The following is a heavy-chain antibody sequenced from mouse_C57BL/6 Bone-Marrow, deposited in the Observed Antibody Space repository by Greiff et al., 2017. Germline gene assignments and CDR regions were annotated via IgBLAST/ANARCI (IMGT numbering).Heavy chain of an antibody. CDR1: GYTFTSYW. CDR3: ASYGSSYVWYFDV. Sequence: QVQLQQPGAELVKPGASVKLSCKASGYTFTSYWMHWVKQRPGRGLEWIGRIDPNSGGTKYNEKFKSKATLTVDKPSSTAYMQLSSLTSEDSAVYYCASYGSSYVWYFDVWGTGTTVTVSS. J-gene: IGHJ1*03. V-gene: IGHV1-72*01. CDR2: IDPNSGGT. D-gene: IGHD1-1*01.